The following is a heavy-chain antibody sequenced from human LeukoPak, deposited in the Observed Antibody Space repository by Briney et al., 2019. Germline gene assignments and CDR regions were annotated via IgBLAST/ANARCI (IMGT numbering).Heavy chain of an antibody. J-gene: IGHJ4*02. Sequence: GGSLRLSCAASGFTFSSYAMSWVRQAPGKELEWVSAISGSGGSTYYADSVKGRFTISRDNSKNTLYLQMNSLRAEDTAVYYCAKVARIMITFGGVIASYYFDYWGQGTLVTVSS. CDR3: AKVARIMITFGGVIASYYFDY. CDR2: ISGSGGST. CDR1: GFTFSSYA. D-gene: IGHD3-16*02. V-gene: IGHV3-23*01.